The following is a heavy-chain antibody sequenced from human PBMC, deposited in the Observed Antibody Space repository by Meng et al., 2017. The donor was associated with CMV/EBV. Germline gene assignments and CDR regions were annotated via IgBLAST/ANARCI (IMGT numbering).Heavy chain of an antibody. D-gene: IGHD2-2*01. CDR1: GGSISSSTYY. CDR2: IFYSGRA. J-gene: IGHJ5*02. Sequence: SETLSLTCTVSGGSISSSTYYWGWIRQPPGKGLEWIGSIFYSGRAFYNPCLKSRISISVDTSKNQFSLKLSSVTAADTAVYYCASTGYCSTTNCHLLLDPYNWFDPWGQGTLVTVSS. CDR3: ASTGYCSTTNCHLLLDPYNWFDP. V-gene: IGHV4-39*07.